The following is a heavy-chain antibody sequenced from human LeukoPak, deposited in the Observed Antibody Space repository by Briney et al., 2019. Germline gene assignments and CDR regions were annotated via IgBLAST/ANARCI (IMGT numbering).Heavy chain of an antibody. D-gene: IGHD3-3*01. CDR1: GFTFSSYE. J-gene: IGHJ4*02. Sequence: PGGSLRLSCAASGFTFSSYEMNWVRQAPGKWLEWVSYISSSGSTIYYADSVKGRFTISRDNAKNSLYLQMNSLKTEDTAVYYCTSPITIFGVVTKNYWGQGTLVTVSS. CDR2: ISSSGSTI. CDR3: TSPITIFGVVTKNY. V-gene: IGHV3-48*03.